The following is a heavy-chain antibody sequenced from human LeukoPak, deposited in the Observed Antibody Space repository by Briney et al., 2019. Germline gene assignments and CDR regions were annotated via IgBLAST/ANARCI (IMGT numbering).Heavy chain of an antibody. D-gene: IGHD1-26*01. J-gene: IGHJ5*02. CDR2: IYYSGST. Sequence: SETLSLTCTVSGGSISSYYWGWIRQPPGKGLEWIGSIYYSGSTYYNPSLKSRVTISVDTSKNQFSLKLSSVTAADTAVYYCARQDSGSYYWFDPWGQGTLVTVSS. CDR3: ARQDSGSYYWFDP. V-gene: IGHV4-39*01. CDR1: GGSISSYY.